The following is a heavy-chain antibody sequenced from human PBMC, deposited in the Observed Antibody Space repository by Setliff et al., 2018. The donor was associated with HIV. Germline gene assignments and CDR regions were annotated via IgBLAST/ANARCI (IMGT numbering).Heavy chain of an antibody. Sequence: GGSLRLSCTASGFTFSDYYMSWIRQAPGKGLEWISYISSSGTTMHYADSVKGRFTIFRDNAKNSLYLQMKSMRVEDTAVYYCARARGSGSVSYLSSGYFDYWGLGTLVTVSS. CDR1: GFTFSDYY. CDR2: ISSSGTTM. CDR3: ARARGSGSVSYLSSGYFDY. D-gene: IGHD3-10*01. J-gene: IGHJ4*01. V-gene: IGHV3-11*04.